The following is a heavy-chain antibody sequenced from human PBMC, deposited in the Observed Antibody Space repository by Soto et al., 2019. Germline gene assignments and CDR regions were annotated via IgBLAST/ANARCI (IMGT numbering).Heavy chain of an antibody. V-gene: IGHV3-23*01. Sequence: GGSLRLSCAASGFTFSTYTMNWVRQAPGKGLEWVSGINAPGSPTYYAASVKGRSTVSRDNSKKMLFLQMNSLRDEDTAVYYCAKDRHPDGIWTFDSWRPGTLDTVSS. CDR3: AKDRHPDGIWTFDS. J-gene: IGHJ4*02. CDR2: INAPGSPT. D-gene: IGHD3-9*01. CDR1: GFTFSTYT.